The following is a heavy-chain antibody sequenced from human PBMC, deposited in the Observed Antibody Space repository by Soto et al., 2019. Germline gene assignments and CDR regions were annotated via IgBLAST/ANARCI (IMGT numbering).Heavy chain of an antibody. CDR1: GFTFSSYS. CDR3: ARDQGAGWFCRHFDL. J-gene: IGHJ2*01. D-gene: IGHD1-26*01. V-gene: IGHV3-48*02. CDR2: ISSRSSTI. Sequence: EVQLVESGGGLVQPGGSLRLSCAASGFTFSSYSMNWVRQAPEKGLEWVSYISSRSSTIYYADSVKGRFTISRDKAKNSLYLQMNSLRDEDTAVYYCARDQGAGWFCRHFDLWGRGTLVTVSS.